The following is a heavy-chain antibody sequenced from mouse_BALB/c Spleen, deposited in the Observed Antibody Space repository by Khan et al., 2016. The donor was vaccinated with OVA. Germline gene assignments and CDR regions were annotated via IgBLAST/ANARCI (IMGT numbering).Heavy chain of an antibody. D-gene: IGHD1-1*01. J-gene: IGHJ4*01. V-gene: IGHV1S41*01. Sequence: DLVMPGAAVTLSCTASGYTFSSYRNNWIKQMLGQGLEWKARIAPGSGSTSYNDIFKGKATLTVDSSSSTAYIKLSSLSSEYPAVFVCARSNYYGNGIYVMDFWGQGTSVTVPS. CDR2: IAPGSGST. CDR3: ARSNYYGNGIYVMDF. CDR1: GYTFSSYR.